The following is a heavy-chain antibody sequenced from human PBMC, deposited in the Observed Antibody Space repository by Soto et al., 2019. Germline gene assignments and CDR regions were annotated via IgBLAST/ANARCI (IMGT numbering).Heavy chain of an antibody. D-gene: IGHD6-13*01. CDR2: IYYSGST. J-gene: IGHJ6*02. CDR3: ARGAAAKSYYYYGMDV. CDR1: GGSISSYY. Sequence: SETLSLTCTVSGGSISSYYWSWIRQPPGKGLEWIGYIYYSGSTNYNPSLKSRVTISVDTSKNQFSLKLSSVTAADTAVYYCARGAAAKSYYYYGMDVWGQGTTVTVS. V-gene: IGHV4-59*01.